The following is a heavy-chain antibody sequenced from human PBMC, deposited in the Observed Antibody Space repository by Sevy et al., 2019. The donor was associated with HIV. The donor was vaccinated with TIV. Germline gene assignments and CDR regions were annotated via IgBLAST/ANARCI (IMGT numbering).Heavy chain of an antibody. D-gene: IGHD6-13*01. V-gene: IGHV1-2*02. CDR2: INPNSGGT. Sequence: ASVKVSCKASGYTFTGYYMHWVRQAPGQGLEWMGWINPNSGGTNYAQKFQGRVTMTRDTSISTAYMELSRLRSDDTAVYYCARTPEAGSSWSSFDYWGQGTLVTVSS. CDR3: ARTPEAGSSWSSFDY. J-gene: IGHJ4*02. CDR1: GYTFTGYY.